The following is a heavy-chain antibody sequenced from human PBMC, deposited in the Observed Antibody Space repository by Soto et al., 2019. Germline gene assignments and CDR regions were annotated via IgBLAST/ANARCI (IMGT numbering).Heavy chain of an antibody. CDR2: INSGRSTI. CDR3: ARWDLAQHASDI. J-gene: IGHJ3*02. D-gene: IGHD1-26*01. Sequence: GGSLRLSCAASGFTFSSYTMNWVRQAPGKGLEWVSYINSGRSTIFYADSVKGRFTISRDNAKNSLYLQMNTLRVEDTAVYYSARWDLAQHASDIWGKGKRVPVS. CDR1: GFTFSSYT. V-gene: IGHV3-48*01.